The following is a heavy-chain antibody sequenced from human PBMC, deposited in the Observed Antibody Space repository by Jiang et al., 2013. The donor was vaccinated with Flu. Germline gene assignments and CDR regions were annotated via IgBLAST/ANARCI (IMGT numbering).Heavy chain of an antibody. J-gene: IGHJ5*02. CDR1: GGSISSSSYY. V-gene: IGHV4-39*07. CDR2: IYYSGST. Sequence: LLKPSETLSLTCTVSGGSISSSSYYWGWIRQPPGKGLEWIGSIYYSGSTYYNPSLKSRVTISVDTSKNQFSLKLSSVTAADTAVYYCARLDGNWFDPWGQGTLVTVSS. D-gene: IGHD1-1*01. CDR3: ARLDGNWFDP.